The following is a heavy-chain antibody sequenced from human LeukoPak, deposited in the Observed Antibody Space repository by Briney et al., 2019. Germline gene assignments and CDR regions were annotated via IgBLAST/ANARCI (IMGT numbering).Heavy chain of an antibody. Sequence: GASVKVSCKASGYTFTSYAINWVRQAPGQGLEWMGWISAYNSNTNYAQKLQGRVTVTTDTSTSTAYMELRSLGSDDTAVYYCAREGNGGSYSPYWGQGTLVTVSS. V-gene: IGHV1-18*01. CDR3: AREGNGGSYSPY. CDR2: ISAYNSNT. CDR1: GYTFTSYA. J-gene: IGHJ4*02. D-gene: IGHD1-26*01.